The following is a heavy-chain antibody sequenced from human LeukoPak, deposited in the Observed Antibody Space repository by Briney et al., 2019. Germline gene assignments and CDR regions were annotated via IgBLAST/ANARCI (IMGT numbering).Heavy chain of an antibody. V-gene: IGHV1-69*13. D-gene: IGHD3-10*01. CDR1: GGTFSSYA. Sequence: SVKVSCKASGGTFSSYAISWVRQAPGQGLEWMGGIIPIFGTANYAQKFQGRVTTTADESTSTAYMELSSLRSEDTAVYYCARGANYYGSGNNWFDPWGQGTLVTVSS. CDR3: ARGANYYGSGNNWFDP. CDR2: IIPIFGTA. J-gene: IGHJ5*02.